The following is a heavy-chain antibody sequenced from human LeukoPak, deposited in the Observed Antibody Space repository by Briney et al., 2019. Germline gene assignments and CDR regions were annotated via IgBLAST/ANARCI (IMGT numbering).Heavy chain of an antibody. D-gene: IGHD6-19*01. CDR1: GFHHHSHV. J-gene: IGHJ4*02. Sequence: QSGGSLRLSCAASGFHHHSHVMYWLRQPPPKGLAWVSGIVGSDGSSYYAKSVRGRFTISRDKSKKTLYMQMNSLRDEDTALFYRAKTTFGYSSGRSPGLPGDYWGQGTVVTVSS. CDR2: IVGSDGSS. V-gene: IGHV3-23*01. CDR3: AKTTFGYSSGRSPGLPGDY.